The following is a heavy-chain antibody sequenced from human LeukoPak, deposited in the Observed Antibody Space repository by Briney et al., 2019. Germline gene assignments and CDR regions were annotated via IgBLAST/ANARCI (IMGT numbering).Heavy chain of an antibody. V-gene: IGHV4-38-2*02. J-gene: IGHJ4*02. CDR1: RYSISSGYY. CDR3: ARGAWELSEDY. Sequence: SETLSLTCTVSRYSISSGYYWGWIRQPPGKGLEWIGSIYHSGSTYYNPSLQSRVTISVDTSRNQFSLKVRSVTAADTAVYYCARGAWELSEDYWGQGTLVTVSS. D-gene: IGHD3-16*02. CDR2: IYHSGST.